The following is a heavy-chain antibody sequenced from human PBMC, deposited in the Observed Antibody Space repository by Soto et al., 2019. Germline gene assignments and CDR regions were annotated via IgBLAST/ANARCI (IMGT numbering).Heavy chain of an antibody. J-gene: IGHJ5*02. V-gene: IGHV4-4*02. CDR3: ARVLSFQQQLFRFDP. Sequence: QVQLQESGPGLVKPSGTLSLTCAVSGGSISSSNWWSWVRQPPGKGLEGIGEIYHSGSTNYNPSLKSRVTISVDKSKNQCSLKLSSVTAADTAVYYCARVLSFQQQLFRFDPWGQGTLVTVSS. D-gene: IGHD6-13*01. CDR1: GGSISSSNW. CDR2: IYHSGST.